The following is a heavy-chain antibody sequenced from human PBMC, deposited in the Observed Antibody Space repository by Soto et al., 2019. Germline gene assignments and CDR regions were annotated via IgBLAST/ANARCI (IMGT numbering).Heavy chain of an antibody. CDR3: AKSQIRFLEWLLFDY. CDR1: GFTFSRYA. D-gene: IGHD3-3*01. J-gene: IGHJ4*02. CDR2: ISGSGGST. V-gene: IGHV3-23*01. Sequence: AGGTLRLSCAASGFTFSRYAMSWVRPAPGQGLEWVSAISGSGGSTYYADSVKGRFTISRDNSKKTLYLQMNRLRAEDTAVYYCAKSQIRFLEWLLFDYWGQGTLVTV.